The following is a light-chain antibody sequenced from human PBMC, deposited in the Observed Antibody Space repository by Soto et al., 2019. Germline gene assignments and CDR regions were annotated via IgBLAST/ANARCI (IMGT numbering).Light chain of an antibody. Sequence: EIVMTQSPATLSVSPGERATLSCRASQSVGSNLAWYQQKPGQVPRLLIYGASTRATGIPARFSGDGSGTEFTLIISSLQSEDFAVYYCQQYGNWPPVTFGGGTKVEIK. CDR1: QSVGSN. V-gene: IGKV3-15*01. CDR3: QQYGNWPPVT. CDR2: GAS. J-gene: IGKJ4*01.